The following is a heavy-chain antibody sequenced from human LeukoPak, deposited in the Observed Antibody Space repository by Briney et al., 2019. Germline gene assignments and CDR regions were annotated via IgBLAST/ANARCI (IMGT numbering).Heavy chain of an antibody. CDR3: SGTLDY. Sequence: GGSLRLSCAASGFTFSSYAMSWVRQAPGKGLEWVANINQDGSEKYYVDSVKGRFTISRDNAKNSLYLQMNSLSAEDTATYYCSGTLDYWGQGIQVTVSS. CDR1: GFTFSSYA. V-gene: IGHV3-7*01. J-gene: IGHJ4*02. CDR2: INQDGSEK.